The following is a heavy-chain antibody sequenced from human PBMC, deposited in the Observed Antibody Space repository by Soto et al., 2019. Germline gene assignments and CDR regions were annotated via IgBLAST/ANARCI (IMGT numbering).Heavy chain of an antibody. Sequence: PSETLSLTCSVSGGSISSGGYYWSWIRQHPGKGLEWIGYIYYSGSTYYNPSLKSRVTISVDTSKNQFSLKLSSVTAADTAVYYCARGARRWLQLRDFDYWGQGTLVTV. CDR3: ARGARRWLQLRDFDY. V-gene: IGHV4-31*03. CDR2: IYYSGST. D-gene: IGHD5-12*01. CDR1: GGSISSGGYY. J-gene: IGHJ4*02.